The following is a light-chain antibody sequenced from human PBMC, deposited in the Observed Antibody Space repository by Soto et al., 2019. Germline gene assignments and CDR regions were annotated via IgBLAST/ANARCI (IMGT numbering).Light chain of an antibody. J-gene: IGLJ2*01. V-gene: IGLV2-14*01. CDR1: SSDVGGYNY. Sequence: QSALTQPASVSGSPGQSITIFCTGTSSDVGGYNYVSWYQQHPGKAPKLMIYDVSNRPSGVSDRFSGSKSGNTDSLTISGLQAEDEADYYCNSYTSSSTLVFGGGTKLTVL. CDR3: NSYTSSSTLV. CDR2: DVS.